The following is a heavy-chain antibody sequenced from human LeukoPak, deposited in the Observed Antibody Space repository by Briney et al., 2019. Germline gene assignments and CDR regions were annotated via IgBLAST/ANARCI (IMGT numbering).Heavy chain of an antibody. D-gene: IGHD1-1*01. CDR1: GFYFSGYS. Sequence: KTGGSLRLSCAASGFYFSGYSMNWVRQAPGKGLEWVSSINTGSTYMYYADSVKGRFTISRDNAKSSLHLQMYSLRAEDTAVYFCARVEATTGRNYHYYYMDVWGKGTTVTVSS. V-gene: IGHV3-21*01. CDR2: INTGSTYM. CDR3: ARVEATTGRNYHYYYMDV. J-gene: IGHJ6*03.